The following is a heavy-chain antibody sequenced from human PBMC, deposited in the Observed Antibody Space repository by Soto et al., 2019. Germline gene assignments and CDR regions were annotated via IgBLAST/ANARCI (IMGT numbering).Heavy chain of an antibody. CDR2: ISYDGSDK. Sequence: VQLVESGGGEVQPGRSLRLSCAASGFKYTDFALHWVRQAPGKGLEWVAIISYDGSDKYYADSVKGRFVISRDNPKNTLYLEMNSLRTEETAVYFCERRDWNSYYAIDVWGQGTTVTVFS. CDR3: ERRDWNSYYAIDV. D-gene: IGHD1-1*01. CDR1: GFKYTDFA. V-gene: IGHV3-30*09. J-gene: IGHJ6*02.